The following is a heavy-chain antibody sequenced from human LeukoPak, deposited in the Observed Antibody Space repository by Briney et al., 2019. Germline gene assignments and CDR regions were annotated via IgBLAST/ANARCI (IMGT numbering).Heavy chain of an antibody. J-gene: IGHJ4*02. Sequence: GGSLRLSCVASGVTLSNYAMSWARQAPGKGLEWVSGISSSGSGGNTYYADSVKGRFTISRDNSKNTLYLQLNSLRAEDTVIYYCAKDLTYYYDSTGYYFDYWGQGTLVTVSS. V-gene: IGHV3-23*01. CDR3: AKDLTYYYDSTGYYFDY. CDR2: ISSSGSGGNT. D-gene: IGHD3-22*01. CDR1: GVTLSNYA.